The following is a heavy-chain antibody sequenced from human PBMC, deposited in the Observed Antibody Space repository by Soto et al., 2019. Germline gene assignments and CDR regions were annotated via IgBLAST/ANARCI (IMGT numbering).Heavy chain of an antibody. J-gene: IGHJ4*02. D-gene: IGHD6-19*01. Sequence: EVQLVESGGGSVQPGGSLRLSCASSGFTFSGFWMHWVRQGPGMGLVWVSGIKSDGTKTAYADSVRGRFTISRDNAKDTLYLQMNSLRAEDMAVYYCVRDGWAVAENWGQGTLVTVSS. CDR3: VRDGWAVAEN. V-gene: IGHV3-74*01. CDR2: IKSDGTKT. CDR1: GFTFSGFW.